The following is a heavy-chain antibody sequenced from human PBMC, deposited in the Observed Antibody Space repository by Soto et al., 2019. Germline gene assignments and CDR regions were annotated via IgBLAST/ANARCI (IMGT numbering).Heavy chain of an antibody. Sequence: SVKVSCKASGGTFSSYAISWVRQAPGQGLEWMGGIIPIFGTANYAQKFQGRVTITADESTSTAYMELSSLRSEDTAVYYCAGCGGDCYSGNGDGYYFDYWRHGTLVTVSS. CDR2: IIPIFGTA. CDR1: GGTFSSYA. J-gene: IGHJ4*01. D-gene: IGHD2-21*02. V-gene: IGHV1-69*13. CDR3: AGCGGDCYSGNGDGYYFDY.